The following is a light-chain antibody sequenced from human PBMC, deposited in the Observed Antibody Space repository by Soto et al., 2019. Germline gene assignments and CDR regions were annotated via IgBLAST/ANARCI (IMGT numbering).Light chain of an antibody. Sequence: EIVLTQSPGTLSLSPGERSTLSVRASQSVSSSYLAWYQQKPGQAPRLLIYGASSRATGITDRFSGSGSGTDFTLTISRLEPEDFAVYYCQQYGSSPTFGQGTRLEI. J-gene: IGKJ5*01. CDR3: QQYGSSPT. CDR2: GAS. CDR1: QSVSSSY. V-gene: IGKV3-20*01.